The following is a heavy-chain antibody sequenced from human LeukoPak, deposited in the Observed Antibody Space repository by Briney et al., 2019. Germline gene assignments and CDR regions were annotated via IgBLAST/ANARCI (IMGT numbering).Heavy chain of an antibody. J-gene: IGHJ4*02. CDR2: IISSGSTI. CDR1: GFTFSDYY. D-gene: IGHD3/OR15-3a*01. CDR3: ARSIDFWTGFDY. Sequence: PGGSLRLSCAASGFTFSDYYMSWIRQAAGKWLEWVSYIISSGSTIYYADSVKGRFTISSDNAKNSLYLQMNSLRAEDTAVYYCARSIDFWTGFDYWGQGTLVTVSS. V-gene: IGHV3-11*01.